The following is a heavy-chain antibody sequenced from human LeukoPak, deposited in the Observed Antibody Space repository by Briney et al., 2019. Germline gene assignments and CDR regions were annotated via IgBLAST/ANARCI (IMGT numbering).Heavy chain of an antibody. V-gene: IGHV1-46*01. CDR3: ARSYLGDYGGNFDY. J-gene: IGHJ4*02. D-gene: IGHD4-23*01. CDR1: GYTFSSYY. Sequence: ASVKVSCKASGYTFSSYYMHWVRQAPGQGLEWMGIINPSGGSTSYAQKFQGRVAMTRDMSTSTVYMELSSLRSEDTAVYYCARSYLGDYGGNFDYWGQGTLVTVSS. CDR2: INPSGGST.